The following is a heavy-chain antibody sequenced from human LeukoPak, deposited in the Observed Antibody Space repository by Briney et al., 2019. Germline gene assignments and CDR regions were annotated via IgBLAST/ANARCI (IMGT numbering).Heavy chain of an antibody. CDR3: AKDMYGGNSVSGTMDV. CDR1: GFTFDDYA. V-gene: IGHV3-9*01. D-gene: IGHD4-23*01. J-gene: IGHJ6*02. CDR2: ISWNSGSI. Sequence: SGGSLRLSCAASGFTFDDYAMHWVRQAPGKGLEWVSGISWNSGSIGYADSVKGRFTISRDNAKNSLYLQMNSLRAEDTALYYCAKDMYGGNSVSGTMDVWGQGTTVTVSS.